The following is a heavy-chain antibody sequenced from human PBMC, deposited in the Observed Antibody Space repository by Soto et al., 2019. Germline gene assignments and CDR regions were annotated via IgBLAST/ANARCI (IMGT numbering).Heavy chain of an antibody. CDR3: AREGGIAARLVPFDY. D-gene: IGHD6-6*01. Sequence: GGSLRLSCAASGFTFSSYAMHWVRQAPGKGLEWVAVISYDGSNKYYADSVKGRFTISRDNSKNTLYLQMNSLRAEDTAVYYCAREGGIAARLVPFDYWGQGTLVTVSS. J-gene: IGHJ4*02. CDR2: ISYDGSNK. V-gene: IGHV3-30-3*01. CDR1: GFTFSSYA.